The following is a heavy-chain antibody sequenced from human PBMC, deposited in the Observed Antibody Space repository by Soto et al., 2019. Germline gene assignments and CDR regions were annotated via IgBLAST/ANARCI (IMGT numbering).Heavy chain of an antibody. CDR1: GFTFSSYD. J-gene: IGHJ4*02. CDR2: IGTAGDT. D-gene: IGHD3-3*01. Sequence: GGSLRLSCAASGFTFSSYDMHWVRQATGKGLEWVSAIGTAGDTYYPGSVKGRFTISRENAKNSLYLQMNSLRAGDTAVYYCARSPSLDYDFWSGPPEYYFDYWGQGTLVTVSS. V-gene: IGHV3-13*01. CDR3: ARSPSLDYDFWSGPPEYYFDY.